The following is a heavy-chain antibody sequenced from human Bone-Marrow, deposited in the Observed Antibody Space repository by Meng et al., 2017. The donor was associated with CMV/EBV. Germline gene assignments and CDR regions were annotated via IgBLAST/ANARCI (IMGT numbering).Heavy chain of an antibody. CDR3: ARDVVVVPAANGDYYYRGMDV. CDR2: INPNSGGT. V-gene: IGHV1-2*02. Sequence: ASVKVSCKASGYTFTGYYMHWVRQAPGQGLEWMGWINPNSGGTNYAQKFQGRVTTTRDTSISTAYMELSRLRSDDTAVYYCARDVVVVPAANGDYYYRGMDVWGQGTTVTVSS. CDR1: GYTFTGYY. J-gene: IGHJ6*02. D-gene: IGHD2-2*01.